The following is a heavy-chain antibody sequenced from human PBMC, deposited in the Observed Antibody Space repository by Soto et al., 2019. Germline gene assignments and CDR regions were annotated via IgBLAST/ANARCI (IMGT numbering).Heavy chain of an antibody. Sequence: SETLSLTCAVYGGSFSGYYWSWIRQPPGKGLEWIGEINHSGSTNYNPSLKSRVTISVDTSKNQFSLKLSSVTAADTAVYYCARGARITIFGVVIRSLLDYWGQGTLVNVSS. CDR3: ARGARITIFGVVIRSLLDY. CDR1: GGSFSGYY. J-gene: IGHJ4*02. D-gene: IGHD3-3*01. V-gene: IGHV4-34*01. CDR2: INHSGST.